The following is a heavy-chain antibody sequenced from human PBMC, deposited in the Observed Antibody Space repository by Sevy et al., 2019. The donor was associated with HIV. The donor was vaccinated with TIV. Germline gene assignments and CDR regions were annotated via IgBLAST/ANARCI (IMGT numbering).Heavy chain of an antibody. Sequence: GGSLRLSCAASGFTVSSVYMSWVRQAPGKGLEWVSLIYDAGSTYFADSVEGRFTISRDDSKNTLYLQMNSLRAEDTAVYFCARESGYSSSPGAFEIWGQGTMVTVSS. V-gene: IGHV3-53*01. CDR3: ARESGYSSSPGAFEI. CDR1: GFTVSSVY. D-gene: IGHD6-19*01. J-gene: IGHJ3*02. CDR2: IYDAGST.